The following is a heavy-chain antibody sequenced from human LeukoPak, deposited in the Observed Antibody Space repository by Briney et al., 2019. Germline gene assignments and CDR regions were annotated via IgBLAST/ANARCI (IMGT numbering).Heavy chain of an antibody. V-gene: IGHV1-69*13. J-gene: IGHJ5*02. CDR3: ARSITIFGVAGPFDP. Sequence: AVKVSCKASGGTFSSYAISWVRQAPGQGLEWMGGIIPIFGTANYAQKFQGRVTITADESTSTAYMELSSLRSEDTAVYYCARSITIFGVAGPFDPWGQGTLVTVSS. CDR1: GGTFSSYA. D-gene: IGHD3-3*01. CDR2: IIPIFGTA.